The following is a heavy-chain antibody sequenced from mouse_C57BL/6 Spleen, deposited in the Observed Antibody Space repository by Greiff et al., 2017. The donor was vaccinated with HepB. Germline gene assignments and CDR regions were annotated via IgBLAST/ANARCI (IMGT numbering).Heavy chain of an antibody. Sequence: EVHLVESEGGLVQPGSSMKLSCTASGFTFSDYYMAWVRQVPEKGLEWVANINYDGSSTYYLDSLKSRFIISRDNAKNILYLQMSSLKSEDTATYYCAREGGGWYFDYWGQGTTLTVSS. CDR2: INYDGSST. D-gene: IGHD2-3*01. V-gene: IGHV5-16*01. CDR3: AREGGGWYFDY. J-gene: IGHJ2*01. CDR1: GFTFSDYY.